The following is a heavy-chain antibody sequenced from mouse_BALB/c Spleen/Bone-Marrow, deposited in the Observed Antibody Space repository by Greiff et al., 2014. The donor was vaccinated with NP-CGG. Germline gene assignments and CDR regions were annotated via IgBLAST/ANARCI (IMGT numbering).Heavy chain of an antibody. CDR2: ILPGSGTT. CDR1: GYTFSSYW. J-gene: IGHJ3*01. CDR3: ARGGYDTSIFAY. V-gene: IGHV1-9*01. Sequence: LQESGAVLMKPGASVKISCKATGYTFSSYWIEWVNQRPGHGLEWIGEILPGSGTTHYNEKFKDKATFTADTSSNTAYMQLSSLTSEDSAVYYCARGGYDTSIFAYWGQGTLVTVSA. D-gene: IGHD2-3*01.